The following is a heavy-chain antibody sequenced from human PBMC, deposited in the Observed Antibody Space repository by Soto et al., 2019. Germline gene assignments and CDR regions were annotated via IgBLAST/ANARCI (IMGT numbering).Heavy chain of an antibody. D-gene: IGHD3-10*01. V-gene: IGHV3-72*01. Sequence: PGGSLRLSCAASGFSFSDHYMDWVRQAPGKGLEWIGRSRNKANSYTTEYAASVKGRFTISRDDSKNSLYLQINSLKSEDTAVYYCTRDKLLGSRSAYGMDVWGQGTTVTVS. CDR3: TRDKLLGSRSAYGMDV. CDR2: SRNKANSYTT. CDR1: GFSFSDHY. J-gene: IGHJ6*02.